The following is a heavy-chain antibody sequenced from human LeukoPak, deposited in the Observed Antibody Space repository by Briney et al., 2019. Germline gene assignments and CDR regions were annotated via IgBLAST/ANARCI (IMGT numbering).Heavy chain of an antibody. CDR3: SKDKGFDFWTFFDY. CDR2: ISGSGGST. J-gene: IGHJ4*02. D-gene: IGHD3-3*01. CDR1: GFTFSSYA. V-gene: IGHV3-23*01. Sequence: GGSLRLSCAASGFTFSSYAMSWVRQAPGKGLEWVSPISGSGGSTYYADSVKGRFTISSANSKNTLYLQMNSQSPEATAVYYSSKDKGFDFWTFFDYWGQGTLVTVSS.